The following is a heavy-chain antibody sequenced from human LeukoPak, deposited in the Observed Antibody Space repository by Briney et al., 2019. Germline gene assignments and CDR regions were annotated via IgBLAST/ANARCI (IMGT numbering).Heavy chain of an antibody. D-gene: IGHD6-13*01. CDR3: ASLIGSRWYGGWFDP. Sequence: SETLSLTCAVSGGAISSSNWWSWVRQPPGKGREWIGEIYHSGSTNYNPSLKSRVTISVDKSKNQFSLKLSSVPAADTAVYYCASLIGSRWYGGWFDPWGQGTLVTVSS. CDR2: IYHSGST. CDR1: GGAISSSNW. V-gene: IGHV4-4*02. J-gene: IGHJ5*02.